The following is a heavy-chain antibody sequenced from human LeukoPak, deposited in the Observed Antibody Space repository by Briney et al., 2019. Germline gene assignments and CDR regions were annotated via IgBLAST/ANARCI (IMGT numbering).Heavy chain of an antibody. V-gene: IGHV1-2*02. CDR1: GYTFTGYY. Sequence: ASVKVSCKASGYTFTGYYMHWVRQAPGQGLEWMGWINPNSGGTSYAQKFQGRVTMTRDTSISTAYMELSRLRPDDTAVYYCARVSRYGDYGGFYFDYWGQGTLVTVSS. J-gene: IGHJ4*02. CDR2: INPNSGGT. CDR3: ARVSRYGDYGGFYFDY. D-gene: IGHD4-17*01.